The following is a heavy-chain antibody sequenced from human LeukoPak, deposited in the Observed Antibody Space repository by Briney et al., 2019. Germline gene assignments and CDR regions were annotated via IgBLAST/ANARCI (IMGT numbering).Heavy chain of an antibody. V-gene: IGHV3-74*01. CDR3: AKAPPSMVRGEEYYGMDV. Sequence: QPGGSLRLSCAAAGFTFSSYWMHWVRQAPGKGLVWVSRINGDGSSTTYADSVKGRFTISRDNAKNTLYLQMNSLRAEDTAVYYCAKAPPSMVRGEEYYGMDVWGQGTTVTVSS. CDR1: GFTFSSYW. D-gene: IGHD3-10*01. J-gene: IGHJ6*02. CDR2: INGDGSST.